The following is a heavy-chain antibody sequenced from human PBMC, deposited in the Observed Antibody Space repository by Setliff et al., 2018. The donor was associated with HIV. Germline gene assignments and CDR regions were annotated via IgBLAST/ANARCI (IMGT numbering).Heavy chain of an antibody. Sequence: SETLSLTCTVSYGSISGHYWTWIRQPPGKGLEWIGYVHHSGGTQYNPSLMSRLTMSVDSSKNQFSLSLSSVTAADTAVYYCARLPDINSWPFDYWARGTLVTVSS. CDR2: VHHSGGT. J-gene: IGHJ4*02. CDR1: YGSISGHY. V-gene: IGHV4-59*11. CDR3: ARLPDINSWPFDY. D-gene: IGHD6-13*01.